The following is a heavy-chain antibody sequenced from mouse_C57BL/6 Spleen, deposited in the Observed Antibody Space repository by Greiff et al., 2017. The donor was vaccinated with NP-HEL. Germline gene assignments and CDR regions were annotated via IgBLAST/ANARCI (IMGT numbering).Heavy chain of an antibody. CDR1: GYTFTSYW. J-gene: IGHJ1*03. CDR3: ARTTMKRYFDV. CDR2: IHPNSGST. Sequence: QVQLQQPGAELVKPGASVKLSCKASGYTFTSYWMHWVKQRPGQGLEWIGMIHPNSGSTNYNEKFKSKATLTVDKSSSTAYMQLSSLTSEDSAVYYCARTTMKRYFDVWGTGTTVTVSS. V-gene: IGHV1-64*01. D-gene: IGHD2-4*01.